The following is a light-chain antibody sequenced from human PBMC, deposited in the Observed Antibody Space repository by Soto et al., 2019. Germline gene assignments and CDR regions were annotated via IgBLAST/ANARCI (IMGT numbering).Light chain of an antibody. V-gene: IGLV2-23*01. J-gene: IGLJ3*02. CDR1: SSDIGSYDR. CDR2: EDN. CDR3: CSYAGSNIFAV. Sequence: QSALTQPASVSGSPGQSITISCTGTSSDIGSYDRVSWYQWHPGKAPKLIIYEDNRRPSEISNRFSGSKSGNTASLTISGLHAEDEADYYCCSYAGSNIFAVFGGGTKLTVL.